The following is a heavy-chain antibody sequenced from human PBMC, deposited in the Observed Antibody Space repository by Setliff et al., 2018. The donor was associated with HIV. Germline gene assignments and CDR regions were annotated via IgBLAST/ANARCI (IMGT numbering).Heavy chain of an antibody. CDR1: GGSFSGYY. CDR3: ASRRTYDYGGNYYYYYIDV. CDR2: INHSGST. V-gene: IGHV4-34*01. Sequence: ASETLSLTCAVYGGSFSGYYWSGIRQPPGKGLEWIGEINHSGSTKYNPSLESRVTISVDTSKNQFSLKLSSVTAADTAVYYCASRRTYDYGGNYYYYYIDVWGKGTTVTVSS. J-gene: IGHJ6*03. D-gene: IGHD4-17*01.